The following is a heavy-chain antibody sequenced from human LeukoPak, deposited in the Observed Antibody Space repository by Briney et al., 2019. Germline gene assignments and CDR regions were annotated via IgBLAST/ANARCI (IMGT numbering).Heavy chain of an antibody. CDR2: IYYSGST. Sequence: SETLSLTCTVSGGSISSSSYYWGWIRQPPGKGLEWIGSIYYSGSTYYNPSLKSRVTISVDTSKNQFSLKLSSVTAADTAVYYCARSHDHLWGNYPDYWGQGTLVTVSS. V-gene: IGHV4-39*01. CDR3: ARSHDHLWGNYPDY. CDR1: GGSISSSSYY. D-gene: IGHD3-16*02. J-gene: IGHJ4*02.